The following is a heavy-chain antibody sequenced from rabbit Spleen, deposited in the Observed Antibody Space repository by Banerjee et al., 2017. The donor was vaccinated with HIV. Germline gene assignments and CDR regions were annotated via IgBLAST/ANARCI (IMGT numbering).Heavy chain of an antibody. D-gene: IGHD7-1*01. V-gene: IGHV1S40*01. CDR3: ARDTGTSFSTYGMDL. CDR1: GVSFSSDYY. Sequence: QSLEESGGDLVKPGASLTLTCTASGVSFSSDYYMCWVRQAPGKGLEWIACSYAGSSGNTYSAIWAKGRFTISKTSSTTVTLQMTSLTAADTATYFCARDTGTSFSTYGMDLWGQGTLVTVS. CDR2: SYAGSSGNT. J-gene: IGHJ6*01.